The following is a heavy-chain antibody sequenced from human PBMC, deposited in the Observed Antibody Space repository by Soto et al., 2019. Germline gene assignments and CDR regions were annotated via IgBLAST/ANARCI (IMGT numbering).Heavy chain of an antibody. CDR1: GFTFSSYP. CDR3: AKDFRFDYPV. J-gene: IGHJ6*02. CDR2: ISGSGGIT. D-gene: IGHD5-12*01. V-gene: IGHV3-23*01. Sequence: AVSLILSCASSGFTFSSYPMTWVRQAPGKGLEWVSSISGSGGITYYADSVKGRFTISRDNSNNTLYLQMNSLRAEDTAVYYCAKDFRFDYPVWGQGTTVSVSS.